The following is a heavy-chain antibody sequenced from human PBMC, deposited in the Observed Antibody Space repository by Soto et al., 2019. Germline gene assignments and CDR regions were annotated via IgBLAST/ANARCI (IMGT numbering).Heavy chain of an antibody. D-gene: IGHD1-1*01. J-gene: IGHJ1*01. CDR3: ARLTTKSPQN. CDR1: GFTFSSYW. V-gene: IGHV3-74*01. CDR2: ISTDASST. Sequence: EVQLVESGGGLVQPGGSLRLSCAASGFTFSSYWMHWFRQAPGKGLVWVSSISTDASSTSYADPVKGRFTISRDNAKNTLYLQMNSVRAEDTAVYYCARLTTKSPQNWGQGTLVIVSP.